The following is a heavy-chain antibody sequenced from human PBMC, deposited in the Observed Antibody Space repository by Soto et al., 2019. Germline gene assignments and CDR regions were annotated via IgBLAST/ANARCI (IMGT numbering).Heavy chain of an antibody. J-gene: IGHJ6*03. CDR1: GYTFTSYG. D-gene: IGHD4-4*01. CDR3: ARTDYSNDYYYYYYMDV. V-gene: IGHV1-18*01. CDR2: ISAYNGNT. Sequence: ASVKVSCKASGYTFTSYGISWVRQAPGQGLEWMGWISAYNGNTNYAQKLQGRVTMTTDTSTSTAYMELRSLRSDDTAVYYCARTDYSNDYYYYYYMDVWGKGTKVTVSS.